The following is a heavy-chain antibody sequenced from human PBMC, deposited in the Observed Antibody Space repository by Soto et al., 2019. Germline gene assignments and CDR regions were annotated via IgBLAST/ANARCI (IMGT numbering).Heavy chain of an antibody. CDR2: INHSGST. CDR3: ARGQGECSGGSCYRGYYYYMDV. J-gene: IGHJ6*03. V-gene: IGHV4-34*01. Sequence: SETLSLTCAVYGGSFSGYYWSWIRQPPGKGLEWIGEINHSGSTNYNPSLKSRVTISVDTSKNQFSLKLSSVTAADTAVYYCARGQGECSGGSCYRGYYYYMDVWGKGTTVTVSS. D-gene: IGHD2-15*01. CDR1: GGSFSGYY.